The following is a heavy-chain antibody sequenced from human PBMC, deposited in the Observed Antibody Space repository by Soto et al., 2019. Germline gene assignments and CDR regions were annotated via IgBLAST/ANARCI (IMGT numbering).Heavy chain of an antibody. CDR3: ARQVYNYDILAPHAFDI. CDR2: IYPGDSDT. D-gene: IGHD3-9*01. J-gene: IGHJ3*02. CDR1: GYSFTSYW. V-gene: IGHV5-51*01. Sequence: GESLKISCKGSGYSFTSYWIGWVRQMPGKGLECMGIIYPGDSDTRNSPSFQGQVTISADKSISTAYLQWSSLKASDTAMYYCARQVYNYDILAPHAFDIWGQGTMVTVSS.